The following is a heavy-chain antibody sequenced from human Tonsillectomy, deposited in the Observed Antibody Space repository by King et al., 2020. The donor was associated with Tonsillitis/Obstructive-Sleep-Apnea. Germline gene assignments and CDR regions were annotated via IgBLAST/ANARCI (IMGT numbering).Heavy chain of an antibody. D-gene: IGHD3-3*01. CDR1: GFTFSSYG. J-gene: IGHJ4*02. CDR3: AREMVTIFGVVRTESGFDY. V-gene: IGHV3-33*01. Sequence: VQLVESGGGVVQPGRSLRLSCAASGFTFSSYGMHWVRQAPGKGLEWVAVICYDGSNKYYADSVKGRFTISRDNSKNTLYLQMNSLRAEDTAVYYCAREMVTIFGVVRTESGFDYWGQGTLVTVSS. CDR2: ICYDGSNK.